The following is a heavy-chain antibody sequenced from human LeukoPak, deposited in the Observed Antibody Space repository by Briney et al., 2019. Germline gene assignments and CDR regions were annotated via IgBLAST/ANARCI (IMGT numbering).Heavy chain of an antibody. J-gene: IGHJ4*02. CDR2: IYYSGST. D-gene: IGHD3-9*01. Sequence: SETLSLTCTVSGDSISSYYWSWIRQPPGKGLEWIGHIYYSGSTNYNPSLKSRVTISVDTSKNQFSLKLSSVTAADTAVYYCARGYYDILTGYYDDYWGQGTLVTVSS. CDR3: ARGYYDILTGYYDDY. V-gene: IGHV4-59*12. CDR1: GDSISSYY.